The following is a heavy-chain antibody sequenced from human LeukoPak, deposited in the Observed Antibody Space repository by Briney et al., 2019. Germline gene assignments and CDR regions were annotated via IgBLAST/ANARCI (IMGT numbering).Heavy chain of an antibody. D-gene: IGHD1-26*01. V-gene: IGHV3-66*01. Sequence: GGSLRLSCAASGVTVSGSYMSWVRQAPGKGLEWVSVIYASGDTYYADSVKGRFTISRDSSKNTLYLQMNTLRTEDTAVYYCVRVRYSGSWFPVPNFDCWGQGTLVTVSS. CDR3: VRVRYSGSWFPVPNFDC. CDR1: GVTVSGSY. J-gene: IGHJ4*02. CDR2: IYASGDT.